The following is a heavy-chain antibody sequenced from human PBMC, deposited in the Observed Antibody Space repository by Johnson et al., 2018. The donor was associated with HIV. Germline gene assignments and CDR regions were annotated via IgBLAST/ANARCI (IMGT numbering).Heavy chain of an antibody. V-gene: IGHV3-9*01. CDR3: AKDTSFSSSHAFDI. Sequence: QLVESGGGLVQPGRSLRLSCAASGFTFDDYAMHWVRQAPGKGLEWVSGISWNSGSIGYADSVKGRFTISRDNAKNSLYLQMNSLRAEDTALYYCAKDTSFSSSHAFDIWGQGTMVTVSS. J-gene: IGHJ3*02. CDR1: GFTFDDYA. D-gene: IGHD6-6*01. CDR2: ISWNSGSI.